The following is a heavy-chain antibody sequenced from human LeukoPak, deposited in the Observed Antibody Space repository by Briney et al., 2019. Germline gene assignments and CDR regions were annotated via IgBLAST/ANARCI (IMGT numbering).Heavy chain of an antibody. CDR2: IYYSGST. D-gene: IGHD5-12*01. CDR3: ARNRGGPSIVATIIGGFDY. CDR1: GGSISSSSYY. V-gene: IGHV4-39*07. J-gene: IGHJ4*02. Sequence: IPSETLSLTCTVSGGSISSSSYYWGWIRQPPGKGLEWIGSIYYSGSTYYNPSLKSRVTISVDTSKNQFSLKLSSVTAADTAVYYCARNRGGPSIVATIIGGFDYWGQGTLVTVSS.